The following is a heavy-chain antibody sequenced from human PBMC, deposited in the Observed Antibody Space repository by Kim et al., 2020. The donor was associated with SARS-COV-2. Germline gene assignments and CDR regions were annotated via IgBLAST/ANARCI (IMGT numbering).Heavy chain of an antibody. D-gene: IGHD6-13*01. V-gene: IGHV4-34*01. J-gene: IGHJ6*02. CDR3: ATYSSSWYYYYYGMDV. Sequence: SLKSRVTISVDTSKNQFSLKLSSVTAADTAVYYCATYSSSWYYYYYGMDVWGQGTTVTVSS.